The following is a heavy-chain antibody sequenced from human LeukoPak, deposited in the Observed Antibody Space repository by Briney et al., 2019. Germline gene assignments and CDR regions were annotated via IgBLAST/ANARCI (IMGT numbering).Heavy chain of an antibody. CDR3: ARHFFRGSTSCYGY. J-gene: IGHJ4*02. CDR1: GGSISSSSYY. Sequence: KTSETLSLTCTVSGGSISSSSYYWGWIRQPPGKGLEWIGSIYYSGSTYYNPSLKSRVTISVDTSKNQFSLKLSSVTAADTAVYYCARHFFRGSTSCYGYWGQGTLVTVSS. V-gene: IGHV4-39*01. CDR2: IYYSGST. D-gene: IGHD2-2*01.